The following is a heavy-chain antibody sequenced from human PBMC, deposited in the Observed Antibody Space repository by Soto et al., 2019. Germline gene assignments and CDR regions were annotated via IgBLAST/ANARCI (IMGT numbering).Heavy chain of an antibody. Sequence: SETLSLTGTVSGGSISSGGYYWSWIRQHPGKGLEWIGYIYYSGSTYYNPSLKSRVTISVDTSKNQFSLKLSSVTAADTAVYYCARVPIDYDFWSGSSSRMDVWGQGTTVTVSS. CDR3: ARVPIDYDFWSGSSSRMDV. CDR2: IYYSGST. J-gene: IGHJ6*02. CDR1: GGSISSGGYY. V-gene: IGHV4-31*03. D-gene: IGHD3-3*01.